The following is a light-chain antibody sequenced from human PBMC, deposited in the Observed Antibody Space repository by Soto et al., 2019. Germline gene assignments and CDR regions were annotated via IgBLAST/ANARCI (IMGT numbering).Light chain of an antibody. CDR1: SSNIGSNY. CDR3: AAWYDSLSAPWV. Sequence: QSVLTQPPSASGTPGQRVTISCSGSSSNIGSNYVYWYQQLPGTAPKLLIYRNNQRPSGVPDRFSGSKSGTSASLAISGLRSEDEADYYCAAWYDSLSAPWVFGGGTKVTVL. J-gene: IGLJ3*02. CDR2: RNN. V-gene: IGLV1-47*01.